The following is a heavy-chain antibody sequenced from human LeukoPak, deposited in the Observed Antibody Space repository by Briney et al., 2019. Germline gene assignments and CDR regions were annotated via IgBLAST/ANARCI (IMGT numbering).Heavy chain of an antibody. CDR1: GDTFTSYG. D-gene: IGHD6-13*01. Sequence: ASVKVSCKASGDTFTSYGISWVRQAPGQGLEWMGWISAYNGNTNYAQKLQGRVTMTTDTSTSTAYMELRSLRSDDTAVYYCARDEMVSVIAAAGILDYWGQGTLVTVSS. CDR2: ISAYNGNT. CDR3: ARDEMVSVIAAAGILDY. J-gene: IGHJ4*02. V-gene: IGHV1-18*01.